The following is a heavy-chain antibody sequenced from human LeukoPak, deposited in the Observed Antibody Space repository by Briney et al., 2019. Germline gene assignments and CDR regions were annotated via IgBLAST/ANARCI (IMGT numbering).Heavy chain of an antibody. CDR3: AREFGGYSGYEIDY. CDR2: ISAYNGNT. J-gene: IGHJ4*02. D-gene: IGHD5-12*01. Sequence: GAAVKVSCKSSGYTFSSSAISWVRQAPGQGVEGMGWISAYNGNTYYAQKFQGRVTMTTDTSTSTAYMELRSLRSDDTAVYFCAREFGGYSGYEIDYWGQGTLVTVSS. V-gene: IGHV1-18*01. CDR1: GYTFSSSA.